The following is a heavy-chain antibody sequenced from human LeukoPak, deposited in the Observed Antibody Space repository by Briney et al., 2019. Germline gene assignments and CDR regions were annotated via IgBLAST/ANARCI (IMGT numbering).Heavy chain of an antibody. D-gene: IGHD2-2*01. CDR3: AKDRGIVIVPAARGPYCDY. CDR1: GFTFSSYA. J-gene: IGHJ4*02. CDR2: ISYDGSNK. V-gene: IGHV3-30-3*01. Sequence: PGRSLRLSCAASGFTFSSYAMHWVRQAPGKGLEWVAVISYDGSNKYYADSVKGRFTISRDNSKNTLYLQMNSLRAEDTAVYYCAKDRGIVIVPAARGPYCDYWGQGTLVTVSS.